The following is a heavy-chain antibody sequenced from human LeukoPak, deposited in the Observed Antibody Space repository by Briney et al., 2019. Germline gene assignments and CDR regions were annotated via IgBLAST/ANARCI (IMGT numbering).Heavy chain of an antibody. CDR1: GFTFSDYT. J-gene: IGHJ4*02. Sequence: GGSLRLSCAASGFTFSDYTMNWVRQAPGKGLEWVSSISSGGSTYYADSVKGRFTISRDNSKNTLYLQMNSLRAEDTAVYYCAKGSSSWYSFTDYWGQGTLVTVSS. V-gene: IGHV3-23*01. CDR3: AKGSSSWYSFTDY. CDR2: ISSGGST. D-gene: IGHD6-13*01.